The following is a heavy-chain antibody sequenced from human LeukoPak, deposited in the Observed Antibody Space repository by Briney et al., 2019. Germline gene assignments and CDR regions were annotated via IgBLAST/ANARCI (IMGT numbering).Heavy chain of an antibody. CDR3: ARLVIP. Sequence: SETLSLTCTVSGGPISISGYYWGWIRQPPGKGLEWLGSVSHSGITYYNSSLNSRVTISVDTSNNQFSLKVNSVTAADTAVYYCARLVIPWGQGILVTVSS. J-gene: IGHJ5*02. CDR2: VSHSGIT. CDR1: GGPISISGYY. D-gene: IGHD3-10*01. V-gene: IGHV4-39*07.